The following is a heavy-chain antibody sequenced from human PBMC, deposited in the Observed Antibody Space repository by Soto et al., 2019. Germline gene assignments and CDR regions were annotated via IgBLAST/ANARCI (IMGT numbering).Heavy chain of an antibody. CDR1: GGSISSYY. J-gene: IGHJ3*02. D-gene: IGHD3-22*01. Sequence: QVQLQESGPGLVKPSETLSLTCTVSGGSISSYYWSWIRQPPGKGLEWIGYIYNSGSTSYTPSLKSRVTMSVDTSKNQFSLKLSSVTAADTAVYYCATEAASYDSSGYYSDAFDIWGQGTTVTVSS. CDR2: IYNSGST. V-gene: IGHV4-59*04. CDR3: ATEAASYDSSGYYSDAFDI.